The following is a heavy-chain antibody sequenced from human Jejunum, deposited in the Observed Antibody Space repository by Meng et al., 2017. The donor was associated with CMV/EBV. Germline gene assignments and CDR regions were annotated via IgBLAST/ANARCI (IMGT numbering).Heavy chain of an antibody. V-gene: IGHV1-8*01. Sequence: SGYTFTNYDINWVRQATGQGLEWMGWMNPTSGNTGSAQKFQGRVILTRDISISTAYMELSNLGSEDSAIYYCARDYGGNSGWFDPWGQGTLVTVSS. CDR3: ARDYGGNSGWFDP. CDR1: GYTFTNYD. J-gene: IGHJ5*02. D-gene: IGHD4-23*01. CDR2: MNPTSGNT.